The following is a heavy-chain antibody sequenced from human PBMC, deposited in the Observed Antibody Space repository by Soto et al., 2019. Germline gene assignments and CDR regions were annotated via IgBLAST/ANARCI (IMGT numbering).Heavy chain of an antibody. V-gene: IGHV3-30*18. CDR3: AKSGGGSGTYDYYYGMDV. CDR2: ISFDGGHI. J-gene: IGHJ6*02. Sequence: QVQLVESGGGVVQPGRSLRLSCAASGFTFSTYGMHWVRQAPGKGLEWVAVISFDGGHIYYADSVRGRFTISRDNSKNTLYLQLNSLRAEDTAVYYCAKSGGGSGTYDYYYGMDVWDQGTTVTVSS. D-gene: IGHD3-10*01. CDR1: GFTFSTYG.